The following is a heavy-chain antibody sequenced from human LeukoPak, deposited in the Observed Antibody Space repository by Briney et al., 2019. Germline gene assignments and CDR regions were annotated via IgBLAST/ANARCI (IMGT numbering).Heavy chain of an antibody. D-gene: IGHD4-23*01. CDR1: GGSISSYY. CDR3: ARAVVIKGRSNWFDP. J-gene: IGHJ5*02. Sequence: PSETLSLTCTVPGGSISSYYWSWIRQPAGKGLEWIGLIYTSGSTNYNPSLKSRVTISVDKSKNQFSLKLSSVTAADTAVYYCARAVVIKGRSNWFDPWGQGTLVTVSS. CDR2: IYTSGST. V-gene: IGHV4-4*07.